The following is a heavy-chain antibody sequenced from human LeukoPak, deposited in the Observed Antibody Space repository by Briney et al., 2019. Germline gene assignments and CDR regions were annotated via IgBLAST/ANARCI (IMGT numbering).Heavy chain of an antibody. V-gene: IGHV4-59*01. CDR1: GGSISSYY. Sequence: SETLSLTXTVSGGSISSYYWSWIRQPPGKGLEWIGYIYYSGSTNYNPSLKSRVTISVDTSKNQFSLKLSSVTAADTAVYYCATRHSIGYYASPAPFDIWGQGTMVTVSS. CDR3: ATRHSIGYYASPAPFDI. J-gene: IGHJ3*02. CDR2: IYYSGST. D-gene: IGHD3-22*01.